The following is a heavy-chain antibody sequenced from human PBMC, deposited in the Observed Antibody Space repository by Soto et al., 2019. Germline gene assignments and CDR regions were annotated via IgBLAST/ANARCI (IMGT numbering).Heavy chain of an antibody. D-gene: IGHD3-16*01. CDR3: ARADPDASVGF. Sequence: SETLSLTCTVSGGSMSSHYWTWLRQPPGKGLEWIGYISYSGSSYYNPSLKSRVTISADTSRNQFSLRLTSVIAADTAVYFCARADPDASVGFWGQGALVTVSS. CDR1: GGSMSSHY. J-gene: IGHJ4*02. V-gene: IGHV4-59*11. CDR2: ISYSGSS.